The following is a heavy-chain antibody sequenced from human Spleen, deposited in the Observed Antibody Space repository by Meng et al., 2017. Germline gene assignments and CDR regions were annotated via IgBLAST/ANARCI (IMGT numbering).Heavy chain of an antibody. CDR1: GYSISSGYY. D-gene: IGHD6-19*01. CDR2: IYHSGST. CDR3: ARDPLGSGCL. V-gene: IGHV4-38-2*02. J-gene: IGHJ4*02. Sequence: SETLSLTCAVSGYSISSGYYWGWIRQPPGKGLEWIGSIYHSGSTYYNPSLKSRVTISVDTSKNQFSLKLSSVTAADTAVYYCARDPLGSGCLWGQGTLVNGAS.